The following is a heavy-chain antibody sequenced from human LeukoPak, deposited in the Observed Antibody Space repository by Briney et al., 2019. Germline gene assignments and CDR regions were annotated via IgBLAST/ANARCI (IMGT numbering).Heavy chain of an antibody. Sequence: PSETLSLTCTVSGGSISSSSYYWGWIRQPPGKGLEWIGSIYYSGSTYYNPSLKSRVTISVDTSKNQFSLKLGSVTAADTAVYYCARSHPYYYDSRLPEHIDYWGQGTLVTVSS. CDR2: IYYSGST. V-gene: IGHV4-39*01. CDR1: GGSISSSSYY. D-gene: IGHD3-22*01. J-gene: IGHJ4*02. CDR3: ARSHPYYYDSRLPEHIDY.